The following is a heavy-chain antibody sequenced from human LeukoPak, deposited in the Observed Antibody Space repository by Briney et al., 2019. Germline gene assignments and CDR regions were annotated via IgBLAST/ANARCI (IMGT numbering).Heavy chain of an antibody. CDR3: ARLVVPAAMAMAVDY. CDR1: GYTFTGYY. CDR2: INPNSGGT. Sequence: ASVKVSCKASGYTFTGYYMHWVRQAPGQGLEWMGRINPNSGGTNYAQKFQGRVTMTRDTSISTAYMELSRLGSDDTAVYYCARLVVPAAMAMAVDYWGQGTLVTVSS. D-gene: IGHD2-2*01. V-gene: IGHV1-2*06. J-gene: IGHJ4*02.